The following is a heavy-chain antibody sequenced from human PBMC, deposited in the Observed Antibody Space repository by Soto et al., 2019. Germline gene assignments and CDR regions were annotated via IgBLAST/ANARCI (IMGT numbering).Heavy chain of an antibody. D-gene: IGHD3-16*02. Sequence: SETLSLTCAVSVDSIVSNDWWTWVRQSPGAGLEWLGRIHHTGKTDYNPSLRGRIVMSVDKSKNRFSLTLTSLTAADTAIYFCSKHGVIRTLDTWGPGTLVTVSS. CDR1: VDSIVSNDW. V-gene: IGHV4-4*02. CDR3: SKHGVIRTLDT. J-gene: IGHJ5*02. CDR2: IHHTGKT.